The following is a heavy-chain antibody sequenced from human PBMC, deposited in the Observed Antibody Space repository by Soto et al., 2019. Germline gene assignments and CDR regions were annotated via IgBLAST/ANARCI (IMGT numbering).Heavy chain of an antibody. Sequence: EVQLVESGGGLVQPDRSLRLSCIASGFNFNDHGMHWVRQAPGKGLEWVSGITWHSDGMGYADSVKGRFTISRDNAKNSLYLQMNSLRVEDTALYYCAKEDSGFSGYMDVWGKGTTVTVSS. V-gene: IGHV3-9*01. D-gene: IGHD3-10*01. CDR3: AKEDSGFSGYMDV. CDR2: ITWHSDGM. CDR1: GFNFNDHG. J-gene: IGHJ6*03.